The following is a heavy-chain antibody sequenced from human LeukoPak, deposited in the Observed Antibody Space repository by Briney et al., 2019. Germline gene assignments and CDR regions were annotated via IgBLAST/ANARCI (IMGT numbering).Heavy chain of an antibody. CDR3: AKSYGSGSYLSFDY. V-gene: IGHV3-11*03. CDR2: ISSTSTYT. CDR1: GFTFSDYY. J-gene: IGHJ4*02. D-gene: IGHD3-10*01. Sequence: GGSLRLSCAASGFTFSDYYMIWIRQAPGKGLEWVSYISSTSTYTNYADSVKGRFTISRDNFKNTLYLQMNSLRAEDTAVYYCAKSYGSGSYLSFDYWGQGTLVTVSS.